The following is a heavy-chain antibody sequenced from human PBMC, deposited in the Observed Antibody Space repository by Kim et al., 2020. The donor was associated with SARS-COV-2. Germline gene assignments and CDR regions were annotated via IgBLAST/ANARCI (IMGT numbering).Heavy chain of an antibody. D-gene: IGHD5-18*01. J-gene: IGHJ4*02. CDR1: GGSFSGYY. Sequence: SETLSLTCAVYGGSFSGYYWSWIRQPPGKGLEWIGEINHSGSTNYNPSLKSRVTISVDTSKNQFSLKLSSVTAADTAVYYCARGLGGYSYYFDYWGQGTLVTVSS. V-gene: IGHV4-34*01. CDR2: INHSGST. CDR3: ARGLGGYSYYFDY.